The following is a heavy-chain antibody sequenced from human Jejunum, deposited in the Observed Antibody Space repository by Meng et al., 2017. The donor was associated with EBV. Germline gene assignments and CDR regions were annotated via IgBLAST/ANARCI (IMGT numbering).Heavy chain of an antibody. CDR2: IGTAGDT. CDR1: GFTFSSYD. CDR3: ARGSGTTCHY. Sequence: EVQLVESGGGLVQPGGSLRLSCAASGFTFSSYDMHWVRQATGKGLEWVSGIGTAGDTYYLGSVKGRFTISRENAKNSLYLQMNSLGVGDTAVYYCARGSGTTCHYWGQGTLVTVAS. V-gene: IGHV3-13*01. J-gene: IGHJ4*02. D-gene: IGHD1-1*01.